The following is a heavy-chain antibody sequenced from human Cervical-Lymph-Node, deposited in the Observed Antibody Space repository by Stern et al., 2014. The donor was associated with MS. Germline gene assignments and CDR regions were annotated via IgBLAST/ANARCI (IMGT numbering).Heavy chain of an antibody. J-gene: IGHJ5*02. CDR3: ASANCSSTSCPNWFDP. CDR1: GGSISSGDYY. CDR2: IYYSGST. D-gene: IGHD2-2*01. V-gene: IGHV4-30-4*01. Sequence: QVQLQESGPGLVKPSQTLSLTCTVSGGSISSGDYYWSWLPQPPGKGLEWVGYIYYSGSTYYNPSLKSRVTISEDTSKNQFSLKLSSVTAADTAVYYCASANCSSTSCPNWFDPWGQGTLVTVSS.